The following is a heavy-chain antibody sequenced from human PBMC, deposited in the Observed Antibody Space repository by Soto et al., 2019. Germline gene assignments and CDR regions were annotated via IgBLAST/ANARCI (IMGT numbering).Heavy chain of an antibody. CDR1: GGSFSGYY. J-gene: IGHJ4*02. D-gene: IGHD2-15*01. CDR2: INHSGST. V-gene: IGHV4-34*01. Sequence: TLSLTCAVYGGSFSGYYWSWIRQPPGKGLECIGEINHSGSTNYNPSLKSRVTISVDTSKNQFSLKLSSVTAADTAVYYCARGRSYCSGCSCRRTCFDYWGQGXLVTVYS. CDR3: ARGRSYCSGCSCRRTCFDY.